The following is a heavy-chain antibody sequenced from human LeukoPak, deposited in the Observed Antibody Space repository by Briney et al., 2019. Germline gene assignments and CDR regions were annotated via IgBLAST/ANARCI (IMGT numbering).Heavy chain of an antibody. CDR1: GGSISSSSYY. CDR2: IYYSGST. Sequence: SETLSLTCTVSGGSISSSSYYWGWIRQPPGKGLEWIGSIYYSGSTYYNPSLKSRVTISVDTSKNQFSLKLSSVTAADTAVYYCARRIAVAPYYYYYMDVWGKGTTVTISS. V-gene: IGHV4-39*01. J-gene: IGHJ6*03. D-gene: IGHD6-19*01. CDR3: ARRIAVAPYYYYYMDV.